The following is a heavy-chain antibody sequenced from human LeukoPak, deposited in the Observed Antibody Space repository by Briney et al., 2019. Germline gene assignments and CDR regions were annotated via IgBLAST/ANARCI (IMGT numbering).Heavy chain of an antibody. V-gene: IGHV4-38-2*02. CDR3: ARAYSSSWYFNWFDP. Sequence: SETLSLTCNVSGASLSSYFWGWIRQPPGKGLEWIGTIYNSGSTYYNASLESRVTISVDTSKNQFSLKLSSVTAADTAVYYCARAYSSSWYFNWFDPWGQGTLVTVSS. D-gene: IGHD6-13*01. CDR1: GASLSSYF. J-gene: IGHJ5*02. CDR2: IYNSGST.